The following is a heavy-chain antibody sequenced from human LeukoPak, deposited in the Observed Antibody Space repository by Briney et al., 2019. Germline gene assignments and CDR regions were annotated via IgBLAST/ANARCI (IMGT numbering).Heavy chain of an antibody. CDR3: ARGGEWLRSIPTPLDY. Sequence: SETLSLTCAVYGGSFSGYYRSWIRQPPGKGLEWIGEINHRGSTNYNPSLKSRVTISVDTSKNQFSLKLSSVTAADTAVYYCARGGEWLRSIPTPLDYWGQGTLVTVSS. J-gene: IGHJ4*02. CDR2: INHRGST. D-gene: IGHD5-12*01. V-gene: IGHV4-34*01. CDR1: GGSFSGYY.